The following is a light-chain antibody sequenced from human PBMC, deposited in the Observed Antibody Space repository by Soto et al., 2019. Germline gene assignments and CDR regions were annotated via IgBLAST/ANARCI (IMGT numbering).Light chain of an antibody. J-gene: IGLJ3*02. CDR2: GVS. CDR1: NSDVGGYNH. CDR3: CSYVDTDTLV. V-gene: IGLV2-11*01. Sequence: QSALTQPGSVSGSPGQSVTISCTGTNSDVGGYNHVSWYQQYPGKAPKLMISGVSERPSGVPDRFSGSKSGNTASLTISGLQAEDEADYYCCSYVDTDTLVFGEGTKLTVL.